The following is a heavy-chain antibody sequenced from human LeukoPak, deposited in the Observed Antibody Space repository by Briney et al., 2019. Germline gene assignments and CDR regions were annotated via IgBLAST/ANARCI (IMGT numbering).Heavy chain of an antibody. CDR3: ARGIAVVDY. V-gene: IGHV3-7*01. CDR2: IKQDGSEK. J-gene: IGHJ4*02. Sequence: GGSLRLSCAASGFTFGSYWMSWVRQAPGKGLEWVANIKQDGSEKYYVDSVKGRFTISRDNAKNSLYLQMNSLRAEDTAVYYCARGIAVVDYWGQGTLVTVSS. D-gene: IGHD6-19*01. CDR1: GFTFGSYW.